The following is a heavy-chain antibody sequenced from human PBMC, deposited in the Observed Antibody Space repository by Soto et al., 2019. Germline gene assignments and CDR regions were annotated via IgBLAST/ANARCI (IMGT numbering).Heavy chain of an antibody. V-gene: IGHV3-23*01. Sequence: EVQLLDSGGGLVQPGGSLRLSCAASGFTFSNNAMTWVGQGPGKGLEGVSGISGGGGRSYNADSVKGRLTISRDNSKSTLYLQMNSLRAEDTAVYYCAKAYFVWSSEQPYYFDYWGQGTLVTVSS. CDR1: GFTFSNNA. D-gene: IGHD3-16*01. J-gene: IGHJ4*02. CDR2: ISGGGGRS. CDR3: AKAYFVWSSEQPYYFDY.